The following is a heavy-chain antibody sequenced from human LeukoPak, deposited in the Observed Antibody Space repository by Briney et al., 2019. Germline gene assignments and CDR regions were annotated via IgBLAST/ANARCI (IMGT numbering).Heavy chain of an antibody. V-gene: IGHV4-31*03. CDR2: IYYSGST. CDR3: ARGIAARPENRFDY. D-gene: IGHD6-6*01. Sequence: SQTLSLTCTVSGGSISSGGYYWSWIRQHPGKGLEWIGYIYYSGSTYYNPSLKSRVTISVDTSKNQFSPKLSSVTAADTAVYYCARGIAARPENRFDYWGQGTLVTVSS. J-gene: IGHJ4*02. CDR1: GGSISSGGYY.